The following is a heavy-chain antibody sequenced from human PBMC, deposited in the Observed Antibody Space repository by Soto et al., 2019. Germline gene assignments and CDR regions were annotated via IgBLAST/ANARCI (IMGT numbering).Heavy chain of an antibody. CDR1: GYTFTSYY. V-gene: IGHV1-46*01. CDR2: INPSGGST. CDR3: ARAYQQLVPNYYYYGMDV. D-gene: IGHD6-13*01. Sequence: ASVKVSCKASGYTFTSYYMHWVRQAPGQGLEWMGIINPSGGSTSYAQKFQGRVTMTRDTSTSTVYMELSSLRSEGTAVYYCARAYQQLVPNYYYYGMDVWGQGTTVTVSS. J-gene: IGHJ6*02.